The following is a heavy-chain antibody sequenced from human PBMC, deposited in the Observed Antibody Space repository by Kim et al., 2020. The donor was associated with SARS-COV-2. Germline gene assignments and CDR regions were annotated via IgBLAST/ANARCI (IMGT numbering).Heavy chain of an antibody. D-gene: IGHD5-18*01. J-gene: IGHJ4*02. CDR1: GGSFSGYY. CDR3: ARGRLNRLKTAMALYYFDY. CDR2: INHSGST. Sequence: SETLSLTCAVYGGSFSGYYWSWIRQPPGKGLEWIGEINHSGSTNYNPSLKSRVTISVDTSKNQFSLKLSSVTAADTAVYYCARGRLNRLKTAMALYYFDYWGQGTLVTVSS. V-gene: IGHV4-34*01.